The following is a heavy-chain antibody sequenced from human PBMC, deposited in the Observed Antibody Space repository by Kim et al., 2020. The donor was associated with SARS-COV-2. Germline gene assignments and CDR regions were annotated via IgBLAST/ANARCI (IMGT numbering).Heavy chain of an antibody. Sequence: SETLSLTCAVSGGSISSSNWWSWVRQPPGKGLEWIGEIYHSGSTNYNPSLKSRVTISVDKSKNQFSLKLSSVTAADTAVYYCARGGIYDILTGYYFRCMYYFDYWGQGTLVTVSS. D-gene: IGHD3-9*01. J-gene: IGHJ4*02. CDR1: GGSISSSNW. CDR3: ARGGIYDILTGYYFRCMYYFDY. CDR2: IYHSGST. V-gene: IGHV4-4*02.